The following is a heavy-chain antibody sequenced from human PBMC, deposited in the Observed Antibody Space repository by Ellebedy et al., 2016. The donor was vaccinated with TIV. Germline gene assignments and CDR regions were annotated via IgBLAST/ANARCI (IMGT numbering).Heavy chain of an antibody. D-gene: IGHD1-26*01. Sequence: GESLKISCAASGFLFSNYPMNWVRQSPGKGLEWVGRIKSESEGGTTDYAAPVKGRFTISRDDMQNILYLQMNNLTNADTGVYYCSTYTVGDDSWGQGTLVIVSS. CDR3: STYTVGDDS. CDR2: IKSESEGGTT. CDR1: GFLFSNYP. J-gene: IGHJ1*01. V-gene: IGHV3-15*01.